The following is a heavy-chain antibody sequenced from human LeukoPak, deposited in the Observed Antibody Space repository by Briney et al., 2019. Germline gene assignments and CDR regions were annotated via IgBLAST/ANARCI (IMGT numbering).Heavy chain of an antibody. CDR1: GFTFSSYA. J-gene: IGHJ4*02. CDR2: ISYDGSSK. CDR3: ARGGGIDSSGYYYYFDY. V-gene: IGHV3-30-3*01. D-gene: IGHD3-22*01. Sequence: GGSLRLSCVASGFTFSSYAMHWVRQAPGKGLEWVAVISYDGSSKYYADSVKGRFTISRDNSKNTLYLQMNSLRAEDTAVYYCARGGGIDSSGYYYYFDYWGQGTLVTVSS.